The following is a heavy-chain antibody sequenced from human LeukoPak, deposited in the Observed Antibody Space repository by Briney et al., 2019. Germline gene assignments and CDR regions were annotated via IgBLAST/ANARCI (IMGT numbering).Heavy chain of an antibody. V-gene: IGHV1-2*02. Sequence: ASVKVSCKASGYTFTDYYMHWVRQAPGQGLEWMGWINPNSGGTNYAQKFQGRVTMTRDTSISTAYMELSRLRSDDTAVYYCARDLEIFDFFDYWGQGTLVTVSS. CDR1: GYTFTDYY. CDR2: INPNSGGT. D-gene: IGHD3-3*01. J-gene: IGHJ4*02. CDR3: ARDLEIFDFFDY.